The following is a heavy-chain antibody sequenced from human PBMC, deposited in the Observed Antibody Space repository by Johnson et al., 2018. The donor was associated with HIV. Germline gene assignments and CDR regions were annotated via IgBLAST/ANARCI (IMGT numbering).Heavy chain of an antibody. CDR3: ARDEPYNLNAFDI. Sequence: QVQLVESGGGVVQPGRSLRLSCAASGFTFSSYAMHWVRQAPGKGLEWEAVISYDGSNKYYADSVKGRFTISRDNSKNTLYLQMNSLRAEDTAVYYCARDEPYNLNAFDIWGQGTMVTVSS. V-gene: IGHV3-30-3*01. J-gene: IGHJ3*02. D-gene: IGHD5-24*01. CDR2: ISYDGSNK. CDR1: GFTFSSYA.